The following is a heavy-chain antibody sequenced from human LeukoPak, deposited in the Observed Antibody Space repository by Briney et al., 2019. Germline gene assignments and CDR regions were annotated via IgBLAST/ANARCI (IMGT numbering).Heavy chain of an antibody. CDR3: TRDLGVDTSMIFFDY. D-gene: IGHD5-18*01. V-gene: IGHV1-18*01. J-gene: IGHJ4*02. Sequence: ASVKVSCKASGYTFTSYGISWVRQAPGQGLEWMGWISAYNGNTNYAQKLQGRVTMTADTSTSTAYMELRSLRSDDTAVYYCTRDLGVDTSMIFFDYWGQGTVVTVSS. CDR1: GYTFTSYG. CDR2: ISAYNGNT.